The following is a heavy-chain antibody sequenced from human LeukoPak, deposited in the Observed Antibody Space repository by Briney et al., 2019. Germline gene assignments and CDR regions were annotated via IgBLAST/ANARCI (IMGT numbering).Heavy chain of an antibody. CDR3: TKGPYDILTGYYKGFDY. CDR2: ISGSGGRT. V-gene: IGHV3-23*01. J-gene: IGHJ4*02. CDR1: EFTFSGYA. Sequence: GGSLRLSCAASEFTFSGYAMSWVRQAPGKGLEWVSAISGSGGRTYYADSVKGRFTISRDNSKNTLSLQMNSLRAEDTAVYYCTKGPYDILTGYYKGFDYWGQGTLVTVSS. D-gene: IGHD3-9*01.